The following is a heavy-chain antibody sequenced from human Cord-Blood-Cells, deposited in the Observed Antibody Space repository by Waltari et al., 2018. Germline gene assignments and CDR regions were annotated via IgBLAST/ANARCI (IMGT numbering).Heavy chain of an antibody. Sequence: EVQLVQSGAEVKKPGESLKISCKGSGYSFTSYWIGWVRQRPGKGLEWMGSLCPGSSDTEYSPTFQGQVTIAADKSISTAYLQGSSLKASDTAMYYCARRLGTVGYGYFDLWGRGTLVTVSS. V-gene: IGHV5-51*03. J-gene: IGHJ2*01. CDR1: GYSFTSYW. D-gene: IGHD7-27*01. CDR3: ARRLGTVGYGYFDL. CDR2: LCPGSSDT.